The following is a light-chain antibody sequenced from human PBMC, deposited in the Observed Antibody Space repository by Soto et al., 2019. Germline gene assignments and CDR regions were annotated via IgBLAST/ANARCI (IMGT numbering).Light chain of an antibody. CDR1: QSISSW. CDR2: DAF. Sequence: DIQMTQSPATLSASVGDRVTITCRASQSISSWLAWYQQKPGKAPKLLIYDAFTFESGVPLWFSGSGSGTEFTLTIRRLHPDVFITYYCQQYNSHSLTFGGGTKVEIK. V-gene: IGKV1-5*01. J-gene: IGKJ4*01. CDR3: QQYNSHSLT.